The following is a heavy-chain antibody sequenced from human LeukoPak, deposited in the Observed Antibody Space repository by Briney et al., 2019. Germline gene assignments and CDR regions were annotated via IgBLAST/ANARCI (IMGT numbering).Heavy chain of an antibody. CDR1: GFTFSSYW. V-gene: IGHV3-48*04. J-gene: IGHJ4*02. D-gene: IGHD2-21*02. CDR3: ASMTTYCGGDCYFFDY. CDR2: ISSSSNTI. Sequence: GGSLRLSCAASGFTFSSYWMSWVRQAPGKGLEWVSYISSSSNTIYYADSVKGRFTISRDNAKNSLYLQMNSLRAEDTAVYYCASMTTYCGGDCYFFDYWGQGTLVTVSS.